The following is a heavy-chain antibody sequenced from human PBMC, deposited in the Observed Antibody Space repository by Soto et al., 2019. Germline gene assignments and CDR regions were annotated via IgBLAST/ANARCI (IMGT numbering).Heavy chain of an antibody. J-gene: IGHJ6*03. CDR2: INSDGSST. Sequence: PGGSLRLSCAASGFTFSSYWMHWVRQAPGKGLVWVSRINSDGSSTSYADSVKGRFTISRDNAKNTLYLQMNSLRAEDTAVYYCARSRITIFGVVIPFYMDVWGKGTTVTVSS. V-gene: IGHV3-74*01. D-gene: IGHD3-3*01. CDR1: GFTFSSYW. CDR3: ARSRITIFGVVIPFYMDV.